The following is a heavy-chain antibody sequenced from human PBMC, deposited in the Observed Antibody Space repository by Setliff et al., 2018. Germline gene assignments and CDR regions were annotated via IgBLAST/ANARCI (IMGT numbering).Heavy chain of an antibody. V-gene: IGHV4-4*02. J-gene: IGHJ6*02. CDR3: ARAYSSGWYAVYIHYYGMDV. CDR1: GGSISSSNW. CDR2: IYHSGST. Sequence: PSETLSLTCAVSGGSISSSNWWSWVRQPPGKGLEWIGEIYHSGSTNYNPSLKSRVTISVDTSKNQFSLNLSSVTAADTAVYYCARAYSSGWYAVYIHYYGMDVWGQGTTVTV. D-gene: IGHD6-19*01.